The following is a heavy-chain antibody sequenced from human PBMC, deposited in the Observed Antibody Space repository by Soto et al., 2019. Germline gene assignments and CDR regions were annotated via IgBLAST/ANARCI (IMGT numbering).Heavy chain of an antibody. D-gene: IGHD3-10*01. Sequence: GASVKVSCKTSGYIFSSYYMHWVRQAPGHGLEWMGIITPSSGTTTYAQKFQGRVTMTRDTSTSTVYVELSSLTSDDTAVYYCARDRSTRGITYYFDYWGQGTLVTVYS. V-gene: IGHV1-46*01. CDR3: ARDRSTRGITYYFDY. CDR2: ITPSSGTT. CDR1: GYIFSSYY. J-gene: IGHJ4*02.